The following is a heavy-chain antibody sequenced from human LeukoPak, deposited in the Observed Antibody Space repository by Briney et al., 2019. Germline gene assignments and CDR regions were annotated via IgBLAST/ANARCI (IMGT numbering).Heavy chain of an antibody. CDR2: IDPSGGST. V-gene: IGHV1-46*01. J-gene: IGHJ3*02. CDR1: GYAFIVYY. Sequence: GASVKVSCKASGYAFIVYYIHWMRQAPGQGLEWMGIIDPSGGSTSYAQKFQGRVTMTRDTSTSTVYMELSSLRSDDTAVYYCARLSQQTFDIWGQGTLVTVSS. CDR3: ARLSQQTFDI.